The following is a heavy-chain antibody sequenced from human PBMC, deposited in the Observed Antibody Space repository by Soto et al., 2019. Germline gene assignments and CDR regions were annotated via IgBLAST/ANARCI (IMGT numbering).Heavy chain of an antibody. J-gene: IGHJ5*02. CDR1: GDSISGGASF. Sequence: SETLSLTCTVSGDSISGGASFWSWIRQPPGKGLEWIANVYYSGSSYYNPSLKSRLTISVDTTKNQFSLQLKSMTAADTAAYYCAKLSCTSSTCYFPGWFDPWGQGTLVTVLL. CDR3: AKLSCTSSTCYFPGWFDP. D-gene: IGHD2-2*01. CDR2: VYYSGSS. V-gene: IGHV4-31*03.